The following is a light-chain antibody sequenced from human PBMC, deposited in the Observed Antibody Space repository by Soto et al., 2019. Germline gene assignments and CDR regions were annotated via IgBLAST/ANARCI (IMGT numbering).Light chain of an antibody. V-gene: IGKV1-5*01. CDR2: DAS. J-gene: IGKJ4*01. Sequence: DIQMTQSPSTLSASVGDRVTITCRASQSISSWLAWYQQKPGKAPKLLIYDASSLESGVPSRLSGSGSGTEFTLTISSLQPDDFATYYCQQYNSYVTFGGGTKVDIK. CDR1: QSISSW. CDR3: QQYNSYVT.